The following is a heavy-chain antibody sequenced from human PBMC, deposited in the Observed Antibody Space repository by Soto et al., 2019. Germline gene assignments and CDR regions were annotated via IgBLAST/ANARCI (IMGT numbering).Heavy chain of an antibody. CDR3: ARDGECSTSCYDYYYYYGMDV. Sequence: EVQLVEYGGGLDQPGGSLRLSCAASGFTFSSYWMHWVRQAPGKGLVWVSCINSDGSSTSYADSVKGRFTISRDNAKNTLYLQMNSLRDEDTAVYYCARDGECSTSCYDYYYYYGMDVWGQGTTVTVSS. CDR1: GFTFSSYW. J-gene: IGHJ6*02. CDR2: INSDGSST. D-gene: IGHD2-2*01. V-gene: IGHV3-74*01.